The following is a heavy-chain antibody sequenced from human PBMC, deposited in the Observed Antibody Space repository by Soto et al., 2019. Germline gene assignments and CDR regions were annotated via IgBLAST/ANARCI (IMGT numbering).Heavy chain of an antibody. J-gene: IGHJ6*02. CDR1: GFTFDDYT. CDR2: ISWDGGST. V-gene: IGHV3-43*01. Sequence: PGGSLRLSCAASGFTFDDYTMHWVRQAPGKGLEWVSLISWDGGSTYYADSVKGRFTISRDNSKNSLYLQMNSLRTEDTALYYCAKDIHSSSSDYYGMDVWGQGTTVTVSS. CDR3: AKDIHSSSSDYYGMDV. D-gene: IGHD6-6*01.